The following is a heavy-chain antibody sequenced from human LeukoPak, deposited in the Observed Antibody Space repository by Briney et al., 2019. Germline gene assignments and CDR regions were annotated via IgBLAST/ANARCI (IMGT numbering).Heavy chain of an antibody. J-gene: IGHJ4*02. V-gene: IGHV4-59*01. CDR3: ARGSSMVRGDIDY. CDR1: GGSISSYY. CDR2: IYYSGST. D-gene: IGHD3-10*01. Sequence: SETLSLTCTVSGGSISSYYWSWIRQPPGKGLEWIGYIYYSGSTNYNPSLKSRVTISVDTSKNQFSLKLSSVTAADTAVYYCARGSSMVRGDIDYWGQGTLVTVSS.